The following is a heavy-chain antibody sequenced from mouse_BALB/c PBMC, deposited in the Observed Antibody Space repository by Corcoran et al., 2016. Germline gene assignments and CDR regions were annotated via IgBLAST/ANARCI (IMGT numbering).Heavy chain of an antibody. Sequence: EVKLLESGGGLVQPGGSLKLSRAASGFEFSRYWMSWVRQAPGKGLEWIGEINPDSSTINYTPSLKDKFIISRDNAKNTLYLQMSKVRSEDTALYYCARTVGSPYALDYWGQGTSVTVSS. CDR3: ARTVGSPYALDY. CDR2: INPDSSTI. J-gene: IGHJ4*01. CDR1: GFEFSRYW. V-gene: IGHV4-1*02.